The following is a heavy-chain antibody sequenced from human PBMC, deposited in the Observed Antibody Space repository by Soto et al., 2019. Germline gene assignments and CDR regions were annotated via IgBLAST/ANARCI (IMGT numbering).Heavy chain of an antibody. CDR2: IYYSGST. CDR3: AGSVVAATHWFDP. V-gene: IGHV4-59*12. Sequence: SETLSLTCTVSGGSISSYYWSWIRQPPGKGLEWIGYIYYSGSTNYNPSLKSRVTISVDTSKNQFSLKLSSVTAADTAVYYCAGSVVAATHWFDPWGQGTLVTVSS. D-gene: IGHD2-15*01. J-gene: IGHJ5*02. CDR1: GGSISSYY.